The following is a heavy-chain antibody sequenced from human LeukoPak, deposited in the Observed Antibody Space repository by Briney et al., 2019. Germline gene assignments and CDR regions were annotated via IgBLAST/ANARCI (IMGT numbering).Heavy chain of an antibody. CDR2: IYSGGST. Sequence: GGSLRLSCAASGFTVSSNYMSWVRQAPAKGLEGVSVIYSGGSTYYADSVKGRFTISRDNSKNTLYLQMNSLRAEDTAVYYCARDSPVGTLDYWGQGTLVTVSS. CDR3: ARDSPVGTLDY. V-gene: IGHV3-66*01. J-gene: IGHJ4*02. D-gene: IGHD1-1*01. CDR1: GFTVSSNY.